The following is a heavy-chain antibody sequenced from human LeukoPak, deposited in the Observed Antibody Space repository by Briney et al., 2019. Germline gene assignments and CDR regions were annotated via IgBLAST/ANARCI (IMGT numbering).Heavy chain of an antibody. V-gene: IGHV4-4*07. Sequence: PSETLSLTCTVSGGSISSYYWSWIRQPAGKGLEWIGRIYTSGSTNYNPSLKSRATISVDKSKNQFSLKLSSVTAADTAVYYCARTAAAPYFDYWGQGTLVTVSS. CDR2: IYTSGST. D-gene: IGHD6-13*01. CDR3: ARTAAAPYFDY. CDR1: GGSISSYY. J-gene: IGHJ4*02.